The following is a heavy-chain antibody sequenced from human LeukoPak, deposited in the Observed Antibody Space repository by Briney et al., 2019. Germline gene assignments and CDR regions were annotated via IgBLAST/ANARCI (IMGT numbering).Heavy chain of an antibody. CDR2: IYYSGST. D-gene: IGHD3-9*01. Sequence: SETLSLTCTVSGGSISSSSYYWGWIRQPPGKGLEWIGSIYYSGSTYYNPSLKSGVTISVDTSKNPFSLKLSSVTAAETAVYYRASMGGYILRYFDWSSPHWGQGTLVTVSS. V-gene: IGHV4-39*01. J-gene: IGHJ4*02. CDR3: ASMGGYILRYFDWSSPH. CDR1: GGSISSSSYY.